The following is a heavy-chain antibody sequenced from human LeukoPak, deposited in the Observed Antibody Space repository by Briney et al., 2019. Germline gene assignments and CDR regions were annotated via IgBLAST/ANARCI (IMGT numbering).Heavy chain of an antibody. CDR1: GFTFSSYA. CDR3: ARGSYYDILTGYSQNYFDN. D-gene: IGHD3-9*01. J-gene: IGHJ4*02. CDR2: ISGSGGST. V-gene: IGHV3-23*01. Sequence: GGSLRLSCAASGFTFSSYAMSWVRQAPGKGLEWVSAISGSGGSTYYADSVKGRFTISRDNSKNTLYLQMNSLRAEDTAVYYCARGSYYDILTGYSQNYFDNWGQGTLVTVSS.